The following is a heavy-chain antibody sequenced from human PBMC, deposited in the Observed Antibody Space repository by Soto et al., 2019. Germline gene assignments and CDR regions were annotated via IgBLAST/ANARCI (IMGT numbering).Heavy chain of an antibody. J-gene: IGHJ3*02. CDR2: ISDSGGST. CDR1: GFTFDNYA. D-gene: IGHD3-16*01. Sequence: EVQLLESGGGLIQPGGSLRLSCAASGFTFDNYAMNWVRQAPGKGLEWVSIISDSGGSTYYTDSVKGRSTISRDNSKNTLYRQVNTPRDEDTAVYCCAKGLGGGVGAFDIWGQGTMVIVSS. V-gene: IGHV3-23*01. CDR3: AKGLGGGVGAFDI.